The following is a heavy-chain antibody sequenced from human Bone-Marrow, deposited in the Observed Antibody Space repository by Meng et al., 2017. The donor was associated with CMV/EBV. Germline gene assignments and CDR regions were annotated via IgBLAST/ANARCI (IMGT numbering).Heavy chain of an antibody. CDR3: ARSASGNYPPYYVDY. Sequence: GESLKISCAASGFTFSNAWMSWVRQAPGKGLEWVGRIKSKTDGGTTDYAAPVKGRFTISRDDSKNTLYLQMNSLKTEDTAIYYCARSASGNYPPYYVDYWGQGPLATVSS. V-gene: IGHV3-15*01. J-gene: IGHJ4*02. CDR1: GFTFSNAW. D-gene: IGHD1-26*01. CDR2: IKSKTDGGTT.